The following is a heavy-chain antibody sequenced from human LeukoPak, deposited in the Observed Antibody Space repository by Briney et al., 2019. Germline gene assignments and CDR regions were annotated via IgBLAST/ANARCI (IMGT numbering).Heavy chain of an antibody. V-gene: IGHV3-11*04. J-gene: IGHJ3*02. CDR2: IGSSGST. CDR1: GFTFSDFY. CDR3: ARGGMVRRVMGALDI. D-gene: IGHD3-10*01. Sequence: GGSLRLSCAASGFTFSDFYMSWIRQAPGKGLECVAFIGSSGSTKYADSVQGRFTISRDNAKNSLYLQMNSLRAEDTAVFYCARGGMVRRVMGALDIWGQGTLVTVSS.